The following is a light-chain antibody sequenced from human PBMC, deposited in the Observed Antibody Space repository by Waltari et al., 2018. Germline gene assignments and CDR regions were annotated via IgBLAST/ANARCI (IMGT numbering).Light chain of an antibody. CDR1: QSVASSY. J-gene: IGKJ4*01. Sequence: EIVLTQSPGTLSLSPGERATISCRASQSVASSYLGWYQQKPGQAPMLLIFGSSKRATGIPDRFSGSWSGTDFTLTINGVEPEDFAVYYCQQYGRSLTFGGGTKVEI. CDR2: GSS. CDR3: QQYGRSLT. V-gene: IGKV3-20*01.